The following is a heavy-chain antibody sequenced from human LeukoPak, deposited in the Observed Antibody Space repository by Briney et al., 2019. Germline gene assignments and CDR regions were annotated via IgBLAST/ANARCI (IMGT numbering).Heavy chain of an antibody. J-gene: IGHJ4*02. CDR2: IIPIFGTA. CDR3: ARDHKYYYGSGSYYDPPYYFDY. Sequence: GASVKVSCKASGGTFSSYAISWVRQAPGQGLEWMGGIIPIFGTANYAQKFQGRVTITADESTSTAYMGLSSLRSEDTAVYYCARDHKYYYGSGSYYDPPYYFDYWGQGTLVTVSS. V-gene: IGHV1-69*13. CDR1: GGTFSSYA. D-gene: IGHD3-10*01.